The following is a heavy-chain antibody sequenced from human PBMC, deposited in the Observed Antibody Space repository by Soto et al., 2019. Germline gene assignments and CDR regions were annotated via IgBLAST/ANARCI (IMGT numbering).Heavy chain of an antibody. V-gene: IGHV3-9*01. J-gene: IGHJ6*01. CDR3: AKDQGYSTSYYG. Sequence: EVQLVESGGGLVQPGRSLRLSCAASGFTFDDYAMHWVRQPPGQGLEWVSGITWNSGIIGYADSVKGRFTISRDNAKNSLYLQMNSLRPEDTALYYCAKDQGYSTSYYG. CDR1: GFTFDDYA. CDR2: ITWNSGII. D-gene: IGHD6-13*01.